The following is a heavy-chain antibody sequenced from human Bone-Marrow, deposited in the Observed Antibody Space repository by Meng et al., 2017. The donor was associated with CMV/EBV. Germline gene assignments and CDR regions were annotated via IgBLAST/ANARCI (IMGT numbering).Heavy chain of an antibody. V-gene: IGHV3-7*01. J-gene: IGHJ4*02. CDR1: GFTFSSYW. Sequence: GESLKISCVASGFTFSSYWMSWVRQAPGKGLECVANINQDGSEKYHVDSVVGRFTISRDNANNQVYLQMNSLRVGDTAVYYCARDNNYEKDGSSTWAKRGGFDSWGQGTVVTVSS. CDR2: INQDGSEK. CDR3: ARDNNYEKDGSSTWAKRGGFDS. D-gene: IGHD5-24*01.